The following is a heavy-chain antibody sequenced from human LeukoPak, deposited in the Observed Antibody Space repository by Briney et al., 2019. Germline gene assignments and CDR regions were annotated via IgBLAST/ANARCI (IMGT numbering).Heavy chain of an antibody. CDR2: ISDSGGST. Sequence: GGSLRLSCSASGFPFSSYAMHWVRQAPGKGLEYVSAISDSGGSTYYADSVKGRFTISRDNSKNTLYLQMNSLRAEDTAVYYCAKDGGYFDYWGQGTLVTVSS. CDR3: AKDGGYFDY. CDR1: GFPFSSYA. J-gene: IGHJ4*02. D-gene: IGHD2-15*01. V-gene: IGHV3-64*04.